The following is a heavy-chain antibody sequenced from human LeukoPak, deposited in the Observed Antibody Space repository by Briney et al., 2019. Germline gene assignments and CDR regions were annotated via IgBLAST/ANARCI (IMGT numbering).Heavy chain of an antibody. V-gene: IGHV1-2*02. D-gene: IGHD6-13*01. J-gene: IGHJ5*02. CDR2: INPNSGGT. CDR1: GYTFTGYY. CDR3: ARDSDSSSWYRLDP. Sequence: ASVKVSCKASGYTFTGYYMHWVRQAPGQGLEWMGWINPNSGGTNYAQKFQGRVTMTRDTSISTAYMELSRLRSDDTAVYYCARDSDSSSWYRLDPWGQGTLATVSS.